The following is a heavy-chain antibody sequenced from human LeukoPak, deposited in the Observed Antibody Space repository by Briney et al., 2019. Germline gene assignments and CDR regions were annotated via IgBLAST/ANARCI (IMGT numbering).Heavy chain of an antibody. Sequence: GASVKVSCKASGGTFSSYAISWVRQAPGQGLEWMGGIIPIFGTANYAQKFQGRVTITTDESTSTAYMELSSLRSEDTAVYYCARDYGSGYPFDYWGQGTLVTVSS. D-gene: IGHD3-22*01. CDR2: IIPIFGTA. J-gene: IGHJ4*02. CDR1: GGTFSSYA. CDR3: ARDYGSGYPFDY. V-gene: IGHV1-69*05.